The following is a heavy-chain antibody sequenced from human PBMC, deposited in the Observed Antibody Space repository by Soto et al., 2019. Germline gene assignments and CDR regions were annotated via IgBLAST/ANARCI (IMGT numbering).Heavy chain of an antibody. CDR3: AKDRLEQQLVLFRRVVGWYFDL. V-gene: IGHV3-23*01. J-gene: IGHJ2*01. CDR2: ISGSGGST. Sequence: EVQLLESGGGLVQPGGSLRLSCAASGFTFSSYAMSWVRQAPGKGLEWVSAISGSGGSTYYADSVKGRFTISRDNSKNTLYLQMNSLRAEDTAVYYCAKDRLEQQLVLFRRVVGWYFDLWGRGTLVTVSS. D-gene: IGHD6-13*01. CDR1: GFTFSSYA.